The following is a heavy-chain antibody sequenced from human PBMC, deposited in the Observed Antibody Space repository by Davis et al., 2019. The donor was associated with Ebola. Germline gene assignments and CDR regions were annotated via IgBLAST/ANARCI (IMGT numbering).Heavy chain of an antibody. J-gene: IGHJ6*02. CDR3: ARSSGYPYYGMDV. CDR2: ISYDGSNK. D-gene: IGHD3-22*01. CDR1: GFTFSSYA. V-gene: IGHV3-30-3*01. Sequence: GESLKISCAASGFTFSSYAMHWVRQAPGKGLEWVAVISYDGSNKYYADSVKGRFTISRDNSKNTLYLQMNSLRAEDTAVYYCARSSGYPYYGMDVWGQGTTVTVSS.